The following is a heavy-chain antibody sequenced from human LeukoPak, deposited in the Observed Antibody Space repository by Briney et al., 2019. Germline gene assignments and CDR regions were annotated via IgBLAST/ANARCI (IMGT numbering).Heavy chain of an antibody. CDR1: GFTFSSYA. CDR3: ARDGPLLYCSGGSCSSPFDP. Sequence: PGRSLRLSCAASGFTFSSYAMHWVRQAPGKGLEWVAVISYDGSNKYYADSVKGRFTISRDNSKNTLYLQMSSLRAEDTAVYYCARDGPLLYCSGGSCSSPFDPWGQGTLVTVSS. V-gene: IGHV3-30-3*01. CDR2: ISYDGSNK. D-gene: IGHD2-15*01. J-gene: IGHJ5*02.